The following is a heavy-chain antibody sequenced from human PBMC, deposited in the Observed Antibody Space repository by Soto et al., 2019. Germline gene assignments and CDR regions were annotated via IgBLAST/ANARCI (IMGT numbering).Heavy chain of an antibody. CDR3: VRRAEGRPGDGCYYVALDV. V-gene: IGHV5-51*01. Sequence: GESLKISCKGSGYSYTSYWIGWVRQRPGRGLEWMGIINPADPETNYSPSFQGQVTISADRSTSTAFLQWSSLKASDTAMYYCVRRAEGRPGDGCYYVALDVWGQGTTVTVSS. J-gene: IGHJ6*02. D-gene: IGHD1-26*01. CDR1: GYSYTSYW. CDR2: INPADPET.